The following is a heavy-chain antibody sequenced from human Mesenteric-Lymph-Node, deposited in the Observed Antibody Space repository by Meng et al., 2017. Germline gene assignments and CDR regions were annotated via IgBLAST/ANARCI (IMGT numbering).Heavy chain of an antibody. J-gene: IGHJ4*02. D-gene: IGHD3-22*01. CDR3: TRGREDYCDSSDYCDY. CDR1: GYTFTGYY. V-gene: IGHV1-2*06. CDR2: INPNSGGT. Sequence: ASVKVSCKAFGYTFTGYYMHWLRQTPGQGLEWMGRINPNSGGTSYAQKFQGRVTMTRDTSISTAYMKLSRLRHDDTAVYYCTRGREDYCDSSDYCDYWGQGTLVTVSS.